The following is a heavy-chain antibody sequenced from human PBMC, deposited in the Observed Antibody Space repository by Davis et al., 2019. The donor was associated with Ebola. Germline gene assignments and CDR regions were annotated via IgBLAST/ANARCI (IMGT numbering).Heavy chain of an antibody. J-gene: IGHJ6*04. CDR1: GFTFDDYA. Sequence: PGGSLRLSCAASGFTFDDYAMHWVRQAPGKGLEWVSGISWNSGSIGYADSVKGRFTISRDNAKNSLYLQMNSLRAEDTALYYCAKFNWFGELAPGYGMDVWGKGTTVTVSS. CDR3: AKFNWFGELAPGYGMDV. D-gene: IGHD3-10*01. CDR2: ISWNSGSI. V-gene: IGHV3-9*01.